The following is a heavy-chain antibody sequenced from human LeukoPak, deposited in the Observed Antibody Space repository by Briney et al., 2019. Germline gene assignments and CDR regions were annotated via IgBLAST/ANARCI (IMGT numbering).Heavy chain of an antibody. CDR3: ARYYGGNSACDY. J-gene: IGHJ4*02. D-gene: IGHD4-23*01. CDR2: ISYDGSNK. Sequence: PGGSLRLSCAASGFTFSSYGMHWVRQAPGKGLEWVAVISYDGSNKYYADSVKGRFTISRDNSKNTLYLQMNSLRAEDTAVYYCARYYGGNSACDYWGRGTLVTVSS. V-gene: IGHV3-30*03. CDR1: GFTFSSYG.